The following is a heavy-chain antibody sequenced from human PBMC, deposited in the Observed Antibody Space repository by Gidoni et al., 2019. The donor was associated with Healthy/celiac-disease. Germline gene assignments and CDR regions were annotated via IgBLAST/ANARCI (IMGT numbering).Heavy chain of an antibody. J-gene: IGHJ3*02. CDR2: ISYDGSNK. V-gene: IGHV3-30-3*01. Sequence: QVQLVESGGGVVQPGRSLRLSCAASGFTFSSYAMHWVRQAPGKGLEWVAVISYDGSNKYYADSVKGRFTISRDNSKNTLYLQMNSLRAEDTAVYYCARARYDSSGYRYDAFDIWGQGTMVTVSS. CDR3: ARARYDSSGYRYDAFDI. D-gene: IGHD3-22*01. CDR1: GFTFSSYA.